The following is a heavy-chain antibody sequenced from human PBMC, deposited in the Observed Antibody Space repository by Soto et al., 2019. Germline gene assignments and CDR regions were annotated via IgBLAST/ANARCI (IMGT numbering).Heavy chain of an antibody. Sequence: GGSLRLSCAASGFTFSSYGMHWVRQAPGKGLEWVAVISYDGSNKYYADSVKGRFTISRDNSKNTLYLQMNSLRAEDTAVYYCAKAQDYGDYAPLFDYWGQGTLVTVSS. D-gene: IGHD4-17*01. V-gene: IGHV3-30*18. CDR1: GFTFSSYG. CDR3: AKAQDYGDYAPLFDY. CDR2: ISYDGSNK. J-gene: IGHJ4*02.